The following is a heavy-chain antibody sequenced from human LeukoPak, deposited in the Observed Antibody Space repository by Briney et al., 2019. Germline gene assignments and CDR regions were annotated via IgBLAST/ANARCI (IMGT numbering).Heavy chain of an antibody. CDR1: GGSISSYY. J-gene: IGHJ6*03. V-gene: IGHV4-59*12. Sequence: SETLSLTCTVSGGSISSYYWSWIRQPPGKGLEWIGYIYYSGSTNYNPSLKSRVTMSVDTSKNQFSLNLTSVTAADTAVYYCAREADRSGWYAGGMDVWGKGTTVTVSS. CDR3: AREADRSGWYAGGMDV. CDR2: IYYSGST. D-gene: IGHD6-19*01.